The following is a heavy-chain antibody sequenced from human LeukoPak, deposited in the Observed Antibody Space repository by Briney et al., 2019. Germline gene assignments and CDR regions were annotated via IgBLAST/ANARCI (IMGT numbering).Heavy chain of an antibody. CDR1: GGSISSNNYY. D-gene: IGHD2-15*01. Sequence: PSETLSLTCTVSGGSISSNNYYWGWIRQPPGKGLEWIGSIYYSGSTYYNPSLKSRVTISVDTSKNQFSLKLSSVTAAGTAVYYCAGQPTPQQRFCSGGSCSKFDYWGQGTLVTVSS. CDR3: AGQPTPQQRFCSGGSCSKFDY. CDR2: IYYSGST. J-gene: IGHJ4*02. V-gene: IGHV4-39*01.